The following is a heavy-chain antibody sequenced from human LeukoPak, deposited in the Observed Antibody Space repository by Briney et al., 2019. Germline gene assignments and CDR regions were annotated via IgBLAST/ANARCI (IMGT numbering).Heavy chain of an antibody. CDR1: GGSISNDY. D-gene: IGHD4-11*01. V-gene: IGHV4-59*12. J-gene: IGHJ3*02. CDR3: AKGTLDYTDYAVVEGMDAFDI. CDR2: IYYTGST. Sequence: SETLSLTCTVSGGSISNDYWSWIRQPPGKGLECIGYIYYTGSTNNNPPLKSRVTISVDTSKNQLSLKLSSVTAADTAVYYCAKGTLDYTDYAVVEGMDAFDIWGQGTMVTVSS.